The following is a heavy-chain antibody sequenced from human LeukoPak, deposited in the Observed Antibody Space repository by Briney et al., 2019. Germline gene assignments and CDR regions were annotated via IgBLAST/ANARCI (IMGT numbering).Heavy chain of an antibody. CDR1: GYTFTGYY. V-gene: IGHV1-2*02. D-gene: IGHD1-26*01. J-gene: IGHJ2*01. CDR3: ARVVGATNWYFDL. Sequence: ASVKVSCKASGYTFTGYYMHWVRKAPGQGLEWMGWINPNSGGTNYAQKFQGRVTMTRDTSISTAYMELSRLRSDDTAVYYCARVVGATNWYFDLWGRGTLVTVSS. CDR2: INPNSGGT.